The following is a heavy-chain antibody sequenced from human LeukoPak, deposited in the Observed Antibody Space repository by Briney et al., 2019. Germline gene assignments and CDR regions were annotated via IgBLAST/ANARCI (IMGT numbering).Heavy chain of an antibody. CDR3: ARENIVVVPAAPRRWSDP. J-gene: IGHJ5*02. CDR1: GFTFSSYA. V-gene: IGHV3-30-3*01. Sequence: GGSLRLSCAASGFTFSSYAMHWVRQAPGKGLEWVAVISYDGSNKYYADSVKGRFTISRDNSKNTLYLQMNSLRAEDTAVYYCARENIVVVPAAPRRWSDPWGQGTLVTVSS. CDR2: ISYDGSNK. D-gene: IGHD2-2*01.